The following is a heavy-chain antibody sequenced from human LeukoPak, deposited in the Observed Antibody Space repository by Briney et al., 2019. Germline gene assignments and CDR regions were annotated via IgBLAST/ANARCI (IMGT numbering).Heavy chain of an antibody. V-gene: IGHV4-4*07. J-gene: IGHJ4*02. Sequence: SETMSLTCTVSGSSISSYYWSWIRQPAGKGLEWIGRIYTSGSTNYNPSLKSRVTMSVDTSKNQFSLKLSSVTAADTAVYYCASNSYYDFWSGTLDYWGQGTLVTVSS. CDR3: ASNSYYDFWSGTLDY. CDR2: IYTSGST. CDR1: GSSISSYY. D-gene: IGHD3-3*01.